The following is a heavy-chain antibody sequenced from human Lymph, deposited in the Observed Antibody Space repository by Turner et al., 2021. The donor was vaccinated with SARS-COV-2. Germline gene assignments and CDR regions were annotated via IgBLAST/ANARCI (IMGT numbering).Heavy chain of an antibody. CDR3: ARETVNNWVDP. V-gene: IGHV4-59*01. CDR1: GGSMNSNY. Sequence: QVQLQESGPGLVKPLETLSLTCTVSGGSMNSNYWSWIRQPPGKRLEWIGYIYYRGSTNYNPSLESRVTISVDTSRNQFSLNLTSVTAADTAIYYCARETVNNWVDPWGQGTLVTVSS. J-gene: IGHJ5*02. D-gene: IGHD2-21*02. CDR2: IYYRGST.